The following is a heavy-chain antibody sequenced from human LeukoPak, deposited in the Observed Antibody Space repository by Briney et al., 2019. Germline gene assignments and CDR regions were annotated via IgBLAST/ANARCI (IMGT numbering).Heavy chain of an antibody. V-gene: IGHV3-7*01. CDR3: ATSKDTAGGPY. Sequence: GGSLRLSCAASGFTFTSYWMTWDRQAPGKGLEWLANIRQDGGATYYGGSVKGRFTISRDNAEKSLFLQMNSLRAEDTAVYYCATSKDTAGGPYWGQGTLVTVSS. CDR1: GFTFTSYW. CDR2: IRQDGGAT. J-gene: IGHJ4*02. D-gene: IGHD5-18*01.